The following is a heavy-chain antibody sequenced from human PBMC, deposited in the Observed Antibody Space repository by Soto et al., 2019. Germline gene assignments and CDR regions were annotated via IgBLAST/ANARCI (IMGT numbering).Heavy chain of an antibody. Sequence: ASVKVPCKASGYTFTSYGISWVRQAPGQGLEWMGWISAYNGNTNYAQKLQGRVTMTTDTSTSTAYMELRSLRSDDTAVYYCARDNIVVVTAMKPLDYWGQGTLVTVSS. V-gene: IGHV1-18*01. CDR1: GYTFTSYG. D-gene: IGHD2-21*02. J-gene: IGHJ4*02. CDR3: ARDNIVVVTAMKPLDY. CDR2: ISAYNGNT.